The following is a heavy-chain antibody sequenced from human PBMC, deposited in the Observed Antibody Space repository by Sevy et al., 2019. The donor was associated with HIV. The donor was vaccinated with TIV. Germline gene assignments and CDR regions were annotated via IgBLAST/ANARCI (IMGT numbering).Heavy chain of an antibody. CDR3: AKVLYIVGIPAAIDYYYDIDV. D-gene: IGHD2-2*02. CDR2: IRFDGSIK. J-gene: IGHJ6*02. CDR1: GFTFSTYG. Sequence: GGSLRLSCAASGFTFSTYGMHWVRQAPGKGLEWVAFIRFDGSIKYYRDSVKGRFTISRDNSKNTLYLQMNSLRAEDSVVYFCAKVLYIVGIPAAIDYYYDIDVWGQGTTVTVSS. V-gene: IGHV3-30*02.